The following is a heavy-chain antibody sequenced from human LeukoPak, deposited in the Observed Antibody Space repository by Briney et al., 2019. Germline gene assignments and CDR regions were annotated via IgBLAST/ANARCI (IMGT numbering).Heavy chain of an antibody. CDR1: GFTFSSYW. D-gene: IGHD2-2*02. CDR2: INSDGSST. V-gene: IGHV3-74*01. J-gene: IGHJ6*03. Sequence: GGSLRLSCAASGFTFSSYWMHWVRQAPGKGLVWVSRINSDGSSTSYADSVKGRFTISRDNAKNTLYLQMNSLRAEDTAVYYCARADDGRVPAAISPYYMDVWGKGTTVTVSS. CDR3: ARADDGRVPAAISPYYMDV.